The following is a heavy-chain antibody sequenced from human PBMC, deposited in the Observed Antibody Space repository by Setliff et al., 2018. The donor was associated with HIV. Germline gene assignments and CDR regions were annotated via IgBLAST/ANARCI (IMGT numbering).Heavy chain of an antibody. CDR2: ISSTGYTI. Sequence: PGGSLRLSCSASGFTFSSYSMNWVRQAPGKGSEWVSCISSTGYTIDYADSGKGRFTISRDNAKNSLYLQMNRLRADDTAVYYCARDRASVRDTIFGGAQYYYYMDVWGKGTTVTVSS. CDR1: GFTFSSYS. V-gene: IGHV3-48*04. D-gene: IGHD3-3*01. CDR3: ARDRASVRDTIFGGAQYYYYMDV. J-gene: IGHJ6*03.